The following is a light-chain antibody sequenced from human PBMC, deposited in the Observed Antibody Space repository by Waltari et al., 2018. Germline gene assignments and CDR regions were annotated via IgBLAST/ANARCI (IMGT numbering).Light chain of an antibody. Sequence: QSVLTQPPSASGAPGQRVTISCSGSSSNIGSKTVNWYQQLPGTAPKLLIYSNIQRPSEAPDRFSGSKSGTSASLAISGLQSEDEADYYCASWDDSLNGVVFGGGTKLTVL. J-gene: IGLJ2*01. CDR2: SNI. CDR3: ASWDDSLNGVV. V-gene: IGLV1-44*01. CDR1: SSNIGSKT.